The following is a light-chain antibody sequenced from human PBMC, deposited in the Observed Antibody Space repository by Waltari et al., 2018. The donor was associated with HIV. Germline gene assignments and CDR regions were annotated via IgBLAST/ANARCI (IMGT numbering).Light chain of an antibody. V-gene: IGLV3-1*01. CDR2: QDV. CDR1: KLGDKH. J-gene: IGLJ3*02. CDR3: QARDRGL. Sequence: SDEVTQPPSVSVSPGETATITCSGNKLGDKHVSWYQHQAGQSPVVVIYQDVKRPSGIPERFTGSTSGNTATLTISGTQAKDEADYFCQARDRGLFGGGTKLTVL.